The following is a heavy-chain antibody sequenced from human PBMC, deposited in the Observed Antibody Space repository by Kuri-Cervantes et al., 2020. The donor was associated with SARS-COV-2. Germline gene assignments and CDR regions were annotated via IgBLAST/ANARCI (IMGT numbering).Heavy chain of an antibody. Sequence: SVKVSCKASGYTFTSYYMHWVRQAPGQGLEWMGGIIPIFGTANYAQKLQGRVTITTDESTSTAYMELSSLRSEDTAVYYCARAHPSRRGFDYWGQGTLVTVSS. J-gene: IGHJ4*02. CDR2: IIPIFGTA. CDR3: ARAHPSRRGFDY. D-gene: IGHD5-24*01. CDR1: GYTFTSYY. V-gene: IGHV1-69*05.